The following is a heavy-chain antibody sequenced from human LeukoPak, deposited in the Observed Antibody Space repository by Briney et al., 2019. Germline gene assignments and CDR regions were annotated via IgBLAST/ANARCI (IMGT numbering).Heavy chain of an antibody. CDR2: IYPGDSNT. CDR3: ARVIPGRWLQYDY. D-gene: IGHD5-24*01. Sequence: GESLKISCQGSGYSFSNFWIGWLRQMPGKGLEWMGIIYPGDSNTIYSPSFEGQVTISADKSIATAYLQWSSLKASDTAMYYCARVIPGRWLQYDYWGQGTLVTVSS. V-gene: IGHV5-51*01. CDR1: GYSFSNFW. J-gene: IGHJ4*02.